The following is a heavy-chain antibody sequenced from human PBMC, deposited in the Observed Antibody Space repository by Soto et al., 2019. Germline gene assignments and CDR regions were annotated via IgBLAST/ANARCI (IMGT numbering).Heavy chain of an antibody. J-gene: IGHJ4*02. CDR3: ASGISSWSLFDY. Sequence: SVQVTCKASGGTFSRYAISWVRQAPGQGLEWMGWIIPYNGNTNYAQNLQGRVTMTTDTSTSTAYMELRSLRSDDTAVYYCASGISSWSLFDYWGQGTLVTVSS. CDR2: IIPYNGNT. CDR1: GGTFSRYA. D-gene: IGHD6-13*01. V-gene: IGHV1-18*01.